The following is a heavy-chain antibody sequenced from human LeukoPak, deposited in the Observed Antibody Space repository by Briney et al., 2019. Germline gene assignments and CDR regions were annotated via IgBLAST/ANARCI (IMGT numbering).Heavy chain of an antibody. D-gene: IGHD7-27*01. Sequence: ASVKVSCKVSGYTLTELSMHWVRQAPGKGPEWMGGFDPEDGETIYAQKFQGRVTITADKSTSTAYMELSSLRSEDTAVYYCARVSGHYFDYWGQGTLVTVSS. V-gene: IGHV1-24*01. CDR2: FDPEDGET. CDR3: ARVSGHYFDY. J-gene: IGHJ4*02. CDR1: GYTLTELS.